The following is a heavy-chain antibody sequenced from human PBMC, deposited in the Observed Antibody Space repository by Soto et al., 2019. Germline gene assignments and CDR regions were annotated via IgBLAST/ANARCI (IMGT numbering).Heavy chain of an antibody. CDR2: INHSGST. Sequence: QVQLQQWGAGLLKPSATLSLTCAVYGGSFSGYYWSWIRQSPGKGLEWIGEINHSGSTNYTPSLKSRVTRSVDTSKKQVSLQLSSVTAADTAVYYCARTTAFVSGTYPPAHFDYGGQGTRVTVSS. CDR1: GGSFSGYY. V-gene: IGHV4-34*01. J-gene: IGHJ4*02. D-gene: IGHD3-16*01. CDR3: ARTTAFVSGTYPPAHFDY.